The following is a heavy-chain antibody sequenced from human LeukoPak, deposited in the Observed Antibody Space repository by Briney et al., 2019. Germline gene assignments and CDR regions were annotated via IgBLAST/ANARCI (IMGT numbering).Heavy chain of an antibody. J-gene: IGHJ4*02. V-gene: IGHV1-2*02. D-gene: IGHD1-20*01. CDR1: GYTFTDYW. CDR2: ISPQSGAT. Sequence: ASVKVSCKTSGYTFTDYWIHWVRQAPGQGLEWMGWISPQSGATNYAQKFQARVTMTRDTSISTAYMELSGLTSDDTAVYYCARDNFEKKFDFWGQGTLVTVSS. CDR3: ARDNFEKKFDF.